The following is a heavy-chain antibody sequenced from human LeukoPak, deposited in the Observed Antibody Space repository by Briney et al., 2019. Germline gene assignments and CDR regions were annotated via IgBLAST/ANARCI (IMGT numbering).Heavy chain of an antibody. Sequence: PSGTLSLTCAVYGGSFSGYYWSWIRQPPGKGLEWIGEINHSGGTNYNPSLRRGVSIPSEATKNKLSLKLRSGSDADNAAYYCARVGGDAFDIWGPGTMVTVSS. CDR2: INHSGGT. V-gene: IGHV4-34*01. CDR3: ARVGGDAFDI. D-gene: IGHD3-10*01. CDR1: GGSFSGYY. J-gene: IGHJ3*02.